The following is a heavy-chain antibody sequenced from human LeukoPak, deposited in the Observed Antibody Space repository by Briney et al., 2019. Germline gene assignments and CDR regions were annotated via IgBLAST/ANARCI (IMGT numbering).Heavy chain of an antibody. CDR2: IYYSGST. V-gene: IGHV4-59*01. D-gene: IGHD2-21*02. J-gene: IGHJ3*02. Sequence: PSGTLSLTCTVSGVSISSYYWGWVRQPPGKGLGGVGYIYYSGSTNYTPSLKSRVTISVDTSKNQFSLKLSSVTAADTAVYYCARIGCGGDCYAVRAFDIWGQGTMVTVSS. CDR3: ARIGCGGDCYAVRAFDI. CDR1: GVSISSYY.